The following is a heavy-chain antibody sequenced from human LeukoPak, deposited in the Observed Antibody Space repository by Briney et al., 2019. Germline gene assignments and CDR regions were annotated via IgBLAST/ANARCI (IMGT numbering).Heavy chain of an antibody. CDR3: ARGLAVAGTGFDY. D-gene: IGHD6-19*01. V-gene: IGHV3-66*01. CDR1: GFTVSSNY. Sequence: GGSLRLSCAASGFTVSSNYMSWVRQAPGKGLERVSIIYSGGSTYYADPVKGRFTISRDNSKRTLYLQMSSLRAEDTAVYYCARGLAVAGTGFDYWGQGTMVTVSS. J-gene: IGHJ4*02. CDR2: IYSGGST.